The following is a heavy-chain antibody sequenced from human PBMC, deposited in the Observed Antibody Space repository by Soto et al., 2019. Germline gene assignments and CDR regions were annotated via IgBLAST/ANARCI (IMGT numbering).Heavy chain of an antibody. CDR2: ISSNGGST. Sequence: GGALRVSCSASGLTFSWYAMHWVRPGPGKGLEYVSAISSNGGSTYYADSVKGRFTISRDNSKNTLYLQMSSLRSDDTAVYYCASFEDYGDYEAYWGQGTLVTVSS. D-gene: IGHD4-17*01. CDR1: GLTFSWYA. V-gene: IGHV3-64D*08. CDR3: ASFEDYGDYEAY. J-gene: IGHJ4*02.